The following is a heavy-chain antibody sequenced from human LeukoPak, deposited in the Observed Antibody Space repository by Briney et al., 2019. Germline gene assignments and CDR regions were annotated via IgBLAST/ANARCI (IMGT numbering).Heavy chain of an antibody. CDR2: ISYDGSNK. D-gene: IGHD2-21*01. J-gene: IGHJ3*02. Sequence: GGSLRLSCAASGFTFSYYGIHWVRQAPGKGLEWVTFISYDGSNKYYADSVKGRFIISRDNSKNTLYLQMNSLRAEDTAVYYCARVGALFHDAFDIWGQGTMVTVSS. V-gene: IGHV3-30*19. CDR1: GFTFSYYG. CDR3: ARVGALFHDAFDI.